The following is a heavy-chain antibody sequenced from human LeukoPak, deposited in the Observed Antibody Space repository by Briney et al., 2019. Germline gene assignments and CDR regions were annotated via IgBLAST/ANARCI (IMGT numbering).Heavy chain of an antibody. CDR2: ISSSSSYI. CDR3: ARDRRYFDWLLRDFDY. J-gene: IGHJ4*02. Sequence: NPGGSLRLSCAASGFTFSSYSMNWVRQAPGEGLEWVSSISSSSSYIYYADSVKGRFTISRDNAKNSLYLQMNSLRAEDTAVYYCARDRRYFDWLLRDFDYWGQGTLVTVS. CDR1: GFTFSSYS. V-gene: IGHV3-21*01. D-gene: IGHD3-9*01.